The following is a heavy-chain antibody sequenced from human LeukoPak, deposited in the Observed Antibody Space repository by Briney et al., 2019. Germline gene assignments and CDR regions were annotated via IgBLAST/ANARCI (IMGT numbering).Heavy chain of an antibody. J-gene: IGHJ5*02. V-gene: IGHV4-34*01. D-gene: IGHD6-19*01. CDR1: GGSFSGYY. CDR3: ARSRIVLADSLDP. Sequence: PSETLSLTCAVYGGSFSGYYWSWIRQPPGKGLEWIGEINHSGSTNYNPSLKSRVTMSVDTSKNQFSLKLSSVTAADTAVYYCARSRIVLADSLDPWGQGTLVTVSS. CDR2: INHSGST.